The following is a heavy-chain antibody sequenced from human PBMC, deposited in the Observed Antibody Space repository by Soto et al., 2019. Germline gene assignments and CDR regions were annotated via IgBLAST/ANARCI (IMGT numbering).Heavy chain of an antibody. D-gene: IGHD3-3*01. J-gene: IGHJ4*02. Sequence: PSETLCLTCTVSGGIINNGGYHWHCIRPDPGQGLEWIGYVYYRGSTTYTPSLDSRVTISVDTCNIHSSLNLTSVTAANTAVYFCARGQTIFGILTVFDSWGQGTLVTVSS. CDR2: VYYRGST. V-gene: IGHV4-31*02. CDR3: ARGQTIFGILTVFDS. CDR1: GGIINNGGYH.